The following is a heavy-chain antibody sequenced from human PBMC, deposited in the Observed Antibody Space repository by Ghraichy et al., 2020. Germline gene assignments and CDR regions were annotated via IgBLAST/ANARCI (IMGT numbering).Heavy chain of an antibody. D-gene: IGHD6-13*01. CDR1: GFTFSSYS. V-gene: IGHV3-21*01. J-gene: IGHJ4*02. Sequence: GESLNISCAASGFTFSSYSMNWVRQAPGKGLEWVSSISSSSSYIYYADSVKGRFTISRDNAKNSLYLQMNSLRAEDTAVYYCARGGSSWYLDYWGQGTLVTVSS. CDR2: ISSSSSYI. CDR3: ARGGSSWYLDY.